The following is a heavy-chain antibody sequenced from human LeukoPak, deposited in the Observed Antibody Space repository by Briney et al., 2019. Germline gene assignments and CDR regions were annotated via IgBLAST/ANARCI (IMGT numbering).Heavy chain of an antibody. Sequence: SETLSLTCTVSGGSISSYYWSWIRQPPGKGLERIGYIYYSGSTNYNPSLKSRVTISVDTSKNQFSLKLSSVTAADTAVYYCARRDGYNLPFDYWGQGTLVTVSS. CDR2: IYYSGST. CDR1: GGSISSYY. V-gene: IGHV4-59*01. D-gene: IGHD5-24*01. J-gene: IGHJ4*02. CDR3: ARRDGYNLPFDY.